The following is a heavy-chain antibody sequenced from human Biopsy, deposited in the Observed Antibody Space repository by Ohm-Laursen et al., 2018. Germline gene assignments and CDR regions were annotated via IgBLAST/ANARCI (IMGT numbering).Heavy chain of an antibody. D-gene: IGHD3-22*01. CDR3: ARDTPETYDYDNDDNSPFPRRYIDY. CDR1: GFHFSDYY. CDR2: IASSGGTT. J-gene: IGHJ4*02. Sequence: SLRLSCAASGFHFSDYYMSWTRQAPGKGLEWISYIASSGGTTYYVDSVKGRFTISRDNAEKSLYLQMNSLRAEDTAVYYCARDTPETYDYDNDDNSPFPRRYIDYWGQGTLVTVSS. V-gene: IGHV3-11*01.